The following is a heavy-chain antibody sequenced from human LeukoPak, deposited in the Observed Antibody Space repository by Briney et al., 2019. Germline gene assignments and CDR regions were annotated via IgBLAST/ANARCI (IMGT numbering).Heavy chain of an antibody. CDR3: AREGREYYDFWSGYYAEYYYGMDV. D-gene: IGHD3-3*01. CDR1: GYTFTSYY. Sequence: ASVKVSCKASGYTFTSYYMHWVRQAPGQGLEWMGIINPSGGSTSYAQKFQGRVTMTRDTSTSTVYMELSSLRSEDTAVYYCAREGREYYDFWSGYYAEYYYGMDVWGQGTTVTVSS. V-gene: IGHV1-46*01. CDR2: INPSGGST. J-gene: IGHJ6*02.